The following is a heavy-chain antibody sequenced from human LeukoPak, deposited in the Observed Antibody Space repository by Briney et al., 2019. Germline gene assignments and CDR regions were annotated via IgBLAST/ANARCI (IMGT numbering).Heavy chain of an antibody. J-gene: IGHJ4*02. Sequence: PGGSLRLSCAASGFTFSSYGMHWVRQAPGKGLEWVAFIRYDGSNKYYADSVKGRFTISRDNSKNTLYVQMNSLRAEDTAVYYCARVGTTGIAARTFDYWGQGTLVTVSS. V-gene: IGHV3-30*02. CDR2: IRYDGSNK. D-gene: IGHD6-6*01. CDR3: ARVGTTGIAARTFDY. CDR1: GFTFSSYG.